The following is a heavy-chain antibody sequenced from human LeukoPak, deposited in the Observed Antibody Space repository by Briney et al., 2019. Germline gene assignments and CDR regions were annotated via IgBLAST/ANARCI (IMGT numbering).Heavy chain of an antibody. CDR2: IYPGDSDS. CDR3: GRRGYGTPEGWFDP. J-gene: IGHJ5*02. D-gene: IGHD4-17*01. Sequence: GESLKISCKGSGYIFTSYWIGWVRQIPGKGLEWMGIIYPGDSDSRYSTSFQGQVTISADKYISTALLQWSSLKASDTAMYYGGRRGYGTPEGWFDPWGQGTLVSVSS. CDR1: GYIFTSYW. V-gene: IGHV5-51*01.